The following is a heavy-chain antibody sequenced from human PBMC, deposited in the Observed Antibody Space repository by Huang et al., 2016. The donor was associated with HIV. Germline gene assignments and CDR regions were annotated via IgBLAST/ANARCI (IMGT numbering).Heavy chain of an antibody. CDR2: ISVYNGNT. J-gene: IGHJ6*03. Sequence: QVQLVQSGAEVKKPGASVKVSCKASGYTFSSCGISWVRQAPGQGLEWVGWISVYNGNTKVAQKFQGRLTMTTDTSTSTAYMELRSLRSDDTAVYYCARGGGIQLWLLGYYYMDVWGNGTTVTVSS. CDR3: ARGGGIQLWLLGYYYMDV. CDR1: GYTFSSCG. D-gene: IGHD5-18*01. V-gene: IGHV1-18*01.